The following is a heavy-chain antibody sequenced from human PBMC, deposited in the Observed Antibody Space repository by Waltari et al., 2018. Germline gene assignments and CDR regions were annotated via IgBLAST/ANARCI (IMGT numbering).Heavy chain of an antibody. V-gene: IGHV1-69*13. CDR3: ARTTVPTTYYYYGTDV. CDR1: GGTFSSYA. Sequence: QVQLVQSGAEVKKPGSSVKVSCKASGGTFSSYAISWVRQAPGQGLEWMGGISPICGTANYAQKFQGRVTITADESTSTAYMELSSLRSEDTAVYYCARTTVPTTYYYYGTDVWGQGTTVTVSS. CDR2: ISPICGTA. J-gene: IGHJ6*02. D-gene: IGHD4-17*01.